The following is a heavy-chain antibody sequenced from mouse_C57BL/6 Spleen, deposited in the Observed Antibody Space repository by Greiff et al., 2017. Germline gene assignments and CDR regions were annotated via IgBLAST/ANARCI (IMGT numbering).Heavy chain of an antibody. J-gene: IGHJ4*01. Sequence: EVLLVESGGGLVQPGASLRLSCAASGFTFTDYYMSWVRQPPGKAPEWLALISNKANGYTSGYTASVKGRFTISSDNSQNILYLQMNTLGAGYSATYYSVKSSNPYAMDYWGQGTSVTVSS. CDR1: GFTFTDYY. CDR2: ISNKANGYTS. D-gene: IGHD2-5*01. CDR3: VKSSNPYAMDY. V-gene: IGHV7-4*01.